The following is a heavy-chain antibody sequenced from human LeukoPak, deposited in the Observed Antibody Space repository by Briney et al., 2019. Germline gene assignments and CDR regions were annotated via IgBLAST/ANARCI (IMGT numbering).Heavy chain of an antibody. CDR2: INPNSGGT. J-gene: IGHJ4*02. CDR1: GYTFTGYY. D-gene: IGHD2-2*02. V-gene: IGHV1-2*02. Sequence: ASVTVSCKASGYTFTGYYKHWVRQAPGQGLEWMGWINPNSGGTNYAQKFQGRVTMTRDTSISTAYMELSRLRSDDTAVYYCARGDCSSTSCYIYWGQGTLVTVSS. CDR3: ARGDCSSTSCYIY.